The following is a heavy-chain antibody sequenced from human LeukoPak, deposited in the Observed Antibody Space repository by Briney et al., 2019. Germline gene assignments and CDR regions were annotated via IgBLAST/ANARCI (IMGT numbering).Heavy chain of an antibody. V-gene: IGHV3-11*04. CDR2: ISASGGAQ. CDR1: GFRFDGYY. J-gene: IGHJ4*02. Sequence: PGGSLRLSCTAAGFRFDGYYMGWIRQAPGKGLDYISYISASGGAQFYADSVKGRFTVSRDNARNSIYLEMNSLRVEDTAVYYCARSMILTSADYWGQGTLVTVSS. D-gene: IGHD3-22*01. CDR3: ARSMILTSADY.